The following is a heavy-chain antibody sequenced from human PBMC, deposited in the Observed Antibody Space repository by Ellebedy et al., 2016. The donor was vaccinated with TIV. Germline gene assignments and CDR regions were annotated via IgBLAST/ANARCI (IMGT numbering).Heavy chain of an antibody. D-gene: IGHD3-22*01. V-gene: IGHV4-4*02. CDR3: ARAPGDYSDSRGYFYT. CDR2: IYHSGST. Sequence: SETLSLTCAVSGGSISTGDWWSWVRQPPGTGLEWIGEIYHSGSTIYNPSLNSRLTILVDKSKNHFSLRLSSVTAADTAVYFCARAPGDYSDSRGYFYTWGQGTLVTVSS. CDR1: GGSISTGDW. J-gene: IGHJ4*02.